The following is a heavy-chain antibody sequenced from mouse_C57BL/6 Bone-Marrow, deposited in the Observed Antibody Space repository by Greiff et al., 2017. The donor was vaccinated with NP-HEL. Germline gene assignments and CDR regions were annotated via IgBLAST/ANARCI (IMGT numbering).Heavy chain of an antibody. V-gene: IGHV1-26*01. CDR3: ARWGYDYDGFAY. J-gene: IGHJ3*01. D-gene: IGHD2-4*01. Sequence: EVQLQQSGPELVKPGASVKISCKASGHTFTDYYMNWVKQSHGKSLEWIGDINPNNGGTSYNQKFKGKATLTVDKSSSTAYMELRSLTSEDSAVYYCARWGYDYDGFAYWGQGTLVTVSA. CDR1: GHTFTDYY. CDR2: INPNNGGT.